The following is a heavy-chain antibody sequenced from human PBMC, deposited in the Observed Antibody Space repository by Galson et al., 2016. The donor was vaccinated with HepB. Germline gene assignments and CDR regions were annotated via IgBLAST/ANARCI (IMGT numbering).Heavy chain of an antibody. CDR3: AKDRQLWLGRIDY. CDR1: GFTFSTYN. V-gene: IGHV3-30*18. CDR2: ISYYGSDK. Sequence: SLRLSCAASGFTFSTYNMNWVRQTPGKGLEWVAVISYYGSDKYYADSVKGRFTISRDNSKNTLYLQMNSLRAEDTAVYYCAKDRQLWLGRIDYWGQGTLVTVSS. D-gene: IGHD5-18*01. J-gene: IGHJ4*02.